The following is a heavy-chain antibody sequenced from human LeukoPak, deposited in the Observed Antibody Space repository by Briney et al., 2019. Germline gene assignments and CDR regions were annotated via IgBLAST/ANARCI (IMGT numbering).Heavy chain of an antibody. J-gene: IGHJ4*02. CDR1: GFTFSSYE. Sequence: GGSLRLSCAASGFTFSSYEMNWVRQAPGKGLEWVSYISSSGSTIYYADSVKGRFTISRDNAKNSLYLQMNSLRAEDTALYYCARGIAVAGNGGFDYWGQGTLVTVSS. V-gene: IGHV3-48*03. CDR2: ISSSGSTI. D-gene: IGHD6-19*01. CDR3: ARGIAVAGNGGFDY.